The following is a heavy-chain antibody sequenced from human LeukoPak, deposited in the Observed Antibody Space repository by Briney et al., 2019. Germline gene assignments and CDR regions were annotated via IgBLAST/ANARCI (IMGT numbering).Heavy chain of an antibody. Sequence: ASVKVSCKASGYTFTGYYMHWVRQAPGQGLEWMGWINPNSGGTNYAQKFQGRVTMTRDTSISTAYMELSRLRSDDTAVYYCARGGGGWWLRIFSYYYGMDVWGQGTTVTVSS. CDR2: INPNSGGT. D-gene: IGHD5-12*01. V-gene: IGHV1-2*02. CDR3: ARGGGGWWLRIFSYYYGMDV. J-gene: IGHJ6*02. CDR1: GYTFTGYY.